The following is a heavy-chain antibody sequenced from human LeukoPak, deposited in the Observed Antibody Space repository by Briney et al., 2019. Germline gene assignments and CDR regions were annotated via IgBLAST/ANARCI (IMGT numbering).Heavy chain of an antibody. CDR1: GGSISSNNW. Sequence: SETLSLTCAVSGGSISSNNWWSWVRQPPGKGLEWIGEIYHSGSTNYNPSLRSRVTISLDKSKSQFSLMLTSVTAAGTAVYYCARSLSPMLRGAPYYWGQGTLVTVSS. J-gene: IGHJ4*02. CDR2: IYHSGST. D-gene: IGHD3-10*01. V-gene: IGHV4-4*02. CDR3: ARSLSPMLRGAPYY.